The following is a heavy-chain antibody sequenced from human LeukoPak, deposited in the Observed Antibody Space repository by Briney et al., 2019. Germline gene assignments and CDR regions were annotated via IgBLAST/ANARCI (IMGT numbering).Heavy chain of an antibody. J-gene: IGHJ4*02. D-gene: IGHD4-17*01. V-gene: IGHV4-34*01. CDR3: ARGTMTTVTYYFDY. Sequence: LRLSCGVSGFPFSHFYMSWVRQPPGKGLEWIGEINHSGCTNYNPSLKSRVTISVDTSKNQFSLQLSSVAAAYTPVYFCARGTMTTVTYYFDYWGQGTLVTVSS. CDR1: GFPFSHFY. CDR2: INHSGCT.